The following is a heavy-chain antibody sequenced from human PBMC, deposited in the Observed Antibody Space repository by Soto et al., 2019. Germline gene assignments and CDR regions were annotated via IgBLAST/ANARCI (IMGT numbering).Heavy chain of an antibody. D-gene: IGHD2-8*01. Sequence: ASVKVSCKGSGYSFTSYWIGWVRQMPGKGLEWMGIIYPGDSDTRYSPSFQGQVTISADKSISTAYLQWSSLKASDTAMYYCARRCTNGVCYDAFDIWGQGTMVTVSS. V-gene: IGHV5-51*01. CDR2: IYPGDSDT. J-gene: IGHJ3*02. CDR3: ARRCTNGVCYDAFDI. CDR1: GYSFTSYW.